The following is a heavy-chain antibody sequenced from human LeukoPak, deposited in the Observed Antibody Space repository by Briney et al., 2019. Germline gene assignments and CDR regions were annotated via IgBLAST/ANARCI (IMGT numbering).Heavy chain of an antibody. CDR1: GYTFTSYY. CDR3: ARCLGTSCNNFDY. J-gene: IGHJ4*02. CDR2: INPSGGST. V-gene: IGHV1-46*01. D-gene: IGHD2-2*02. Sequence: ASVKVSCKASGYTFTSYYMHWVRQAPGEGLEWMGIINPSGGSTSYAQKFQGRVTMTRDISTSTAYMELRSLRSDDTAVYYCARCLGTSCNNFDYWGQGTLVTVSS.